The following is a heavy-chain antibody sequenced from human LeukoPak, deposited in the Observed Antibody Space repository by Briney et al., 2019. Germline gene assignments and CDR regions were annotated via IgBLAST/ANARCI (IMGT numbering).Heavy chain of an antibody. D-gene: IGHD6-19*01. CDR2: IRPTGGGT. CDR3: ARGGNVVAGYHLTDYGMDV. J-gene: IGHJ6*02. Sequence: ASVKVSCKASGFTFTGYHVIWVRQAPGQGLEWMGWIRPTGGGTKYAQKFQGRVTMTKDTSIDTFYMELNRLRSDDTAVYYCARGGNVVAGYHLTDYGMDVWGQGTKVTVSS. CDR1: GFTFTGYH. V-gene: IGHV1-2*02.